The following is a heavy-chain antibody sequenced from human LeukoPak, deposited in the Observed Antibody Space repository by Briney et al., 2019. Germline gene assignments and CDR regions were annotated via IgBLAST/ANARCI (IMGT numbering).Heavy chain of an antibody. J-gene: IGHJ4*02. CDR1: GFTFSFYS. Sequence: TGGYLRLSCAASGFTFSFYSMNWVRQAPGKGLEWISSISSSSNYIYYADSVKGRFTISRDNAKNSLYLQMNSLRADDTAMYYCARDLHGESCTTPNCSWGQGTLVTVSS. D-gene: IGHD3-10*01. V-gene: IGHV3-21*01. CDR3: ARDLHGESCTTPNCS. CDR2: ISSSSNYI.